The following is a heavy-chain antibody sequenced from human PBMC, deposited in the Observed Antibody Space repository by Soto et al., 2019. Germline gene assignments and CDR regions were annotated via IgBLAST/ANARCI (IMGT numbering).Heavy chain of an antibody. V-gene: IGHV4-34*01. Sequence: NPSETLSLTGAVYGGSFRGYYWSWIRQPPGKGLEWIGEINHSGSTNYNPSLKSRVTISVDTSKNQFSLKLSSVTAADTAVYYCARLPAIAFYYYYGMDVWGQGTTVTVSS. J-gene: IGHJ6*02. D-gene: IGHD6-25*01. CDR2: INHSGST. CDR3: ARLPAIAFYYYYGMDV. CDR1: GGSFRGYY.